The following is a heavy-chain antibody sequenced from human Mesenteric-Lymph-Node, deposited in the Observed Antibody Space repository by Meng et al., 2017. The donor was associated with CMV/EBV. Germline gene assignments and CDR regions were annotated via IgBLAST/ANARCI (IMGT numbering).Heavy chain of an antibody. CDR1: GYSFTGYY. J-gene: IGHJ6*02. CDR2: INSNSGGT. Sequence: ASVKVSCKASGYSFTGYYLHWVRQTPGQGLEWVGWINSNSGGTNYSQKFQGRVTMTRDTSIRTAYMELSRLRSDDTAVYYCARGHDILTDRDYHHHMDVWGQGTTVTVSS. D-gene: IGHD3-9*01. V-gene: IGHV1-2*02. CDR3: ARGHDILTDRDYHHHMDV.